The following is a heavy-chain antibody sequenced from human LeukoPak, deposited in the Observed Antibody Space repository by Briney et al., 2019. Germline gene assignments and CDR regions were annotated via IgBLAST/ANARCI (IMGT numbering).Heavy chain of an antibody. Sequence: GGSLRLSCAASGFTFTNSWMSWVRQAPGKGLEWLANIKHDGSVKNYVDSVKGRFTISRDNAENSVYLQMSSLRVEDTAVYFCAGTSYYFHYWGQGTLVTVSP. CDR1: GFTFTNSW. CDR3: AGTSYYFHY. V-gene: IGHV3-7*01. CDR2: IKHDGSVK. J-gene: IGHJ4*02.